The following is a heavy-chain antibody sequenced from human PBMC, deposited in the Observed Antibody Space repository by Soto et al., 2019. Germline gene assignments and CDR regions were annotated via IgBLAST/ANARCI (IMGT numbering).Heavy chain of an antibody. Sequence: EVQLVESGGGLVKPGGSLRLSCAASGFTFSSYSMNWVRQAPGKGLEWVSSISSSSSYIYYADSVKGRFTISRDNAKNSLYLQMNSLRAEDTAVYYCARVGGDSSSWYSDYYYYYGMDVWGQGTTVTVSS. D-gene: IGHD6-13*01. CDR3: ARVGGDSSSWYSDYYYYYGMDV. V-gene: IGHV3-21*01. CDR2: ISSSSSYI. J-gene: IGHJ6*02. CDR1: GFTFSSYS.